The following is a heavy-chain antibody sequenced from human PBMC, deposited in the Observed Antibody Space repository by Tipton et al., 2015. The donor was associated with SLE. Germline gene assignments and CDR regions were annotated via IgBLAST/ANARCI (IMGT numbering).Heavy chain of an antibody. CDR3: ARHIVVVPEAFDI. V-gene: IGHV4-59*10. CDR2: ISTSGST. Sequence: TLSLTCAVYGGSFSGYYWSWIRQPAGKGLEWIGRISTSGSTSYNPSLKSRVTMSVDTSKNQISLKLSSVTAADTAVYYCARHIVVVPEAFDIWGQGTMVTVSS. D-gene: IGHD2-21*01. J-gene: IGHJ3*02. CDR1: GGSFSGYY.